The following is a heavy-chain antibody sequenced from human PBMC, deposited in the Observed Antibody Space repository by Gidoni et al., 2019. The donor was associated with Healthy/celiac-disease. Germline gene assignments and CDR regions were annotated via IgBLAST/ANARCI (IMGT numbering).Heavy chain of an antibody. D-gene: IGHD6-19*01. CDR2: ISSSSSYI. Sequence: VQLVESGGGLVKPGGSLSRSCSASGFTFSIYSMNWVRQAPGKGLEWVSAISSSSSYIYYADSVKGRFTISRDNAKNSLYLQMNSLRAEDTAVYYCARDSNEGQWLVRWGQGTLVTVSS. CDR3: ARDSNEGQWLVR. V-gene: IGHV3-21*01. J-gene: IGHJ4*02. CDR1: GFTFSIYS.